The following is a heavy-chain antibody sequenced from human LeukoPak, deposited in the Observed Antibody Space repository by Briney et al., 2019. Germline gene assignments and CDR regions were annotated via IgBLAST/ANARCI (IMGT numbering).Heavy chain of an antibody. J-gene: IGHJ4*02. D-gene: IGHD2-2*01. CDR1: GYTFIGYY. V-gene: IGHV1-2*02. Sequence: ASVKVSCKASGYTFIGYYIHWVRQAPGQGLEWMGWINPNSGVTNYAQKFQGRVSMTRDTSISTTYMELTRPQSDDTAVYFCARGHTIRAFDYWGQGTLVTVSS. CDR3: ARGHTIRAFDY. CDR2: INPNSGVT.